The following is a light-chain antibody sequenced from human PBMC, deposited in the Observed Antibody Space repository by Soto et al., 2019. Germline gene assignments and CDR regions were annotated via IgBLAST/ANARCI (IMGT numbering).Light chain of an antibody. CDR2: GAS. Sequence: EIVLTHSPPTLSVSPGDRATLSCRASESVSSNLAWYQQKPGQAPRLLIYGASTRATGIPARFSGSGSGTEFTLTISSLQSEDFAVYYCQQYNNWPPWTFGQGTKVDIK. V-gene: IGKV3-15*01. J-gene: IGKJ1*01. CDR1: ESVSSN. CDR3: QQYNNWPPWT.